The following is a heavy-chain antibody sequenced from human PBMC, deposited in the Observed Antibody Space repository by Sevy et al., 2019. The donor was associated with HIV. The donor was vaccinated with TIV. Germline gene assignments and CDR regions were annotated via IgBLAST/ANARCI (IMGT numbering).Heavy chain of an antibody. CDR1: GYTFTGHY. D-gene: IGHD6-19*01. CDR3: ARADNIGWSTLDAFDL. J-gene: IGHJ3*01. CDR2: INPKSGGT. V-gene: IGHV1-2*06. Sequence: ASVKVSCKASGYTFTGHYMHWVRQAPGQGLEWMGRINPKSGGTNDAQKFQGRVTMTRDTSIITAYMGLSSLRSDDTAVYYCARADNIGWSTLDAFDLWGQGTMVTVSS.